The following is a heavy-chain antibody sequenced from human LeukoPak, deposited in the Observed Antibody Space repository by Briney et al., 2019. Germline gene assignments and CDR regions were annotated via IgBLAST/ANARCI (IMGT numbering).Heavy chain of an antibody. V-gene: IGHV3-30-3*01. CDR2: ISYDGSNK. CDR1: GFTFSSYA. J-gene: IGHJ2*01. D-gene: IGHD1-14*01. CDR3: ARESKPRRYFDL. Sequence: GGSLRLSCAASGFTFSSYAMHWVRQAPGKGLEWVAVISYDGSNKYYADSVKGRFTISRDNSKNTLYLQMNSLRAEDTAVYYCARESKPRRYFDLWGRGTLVTVSS.